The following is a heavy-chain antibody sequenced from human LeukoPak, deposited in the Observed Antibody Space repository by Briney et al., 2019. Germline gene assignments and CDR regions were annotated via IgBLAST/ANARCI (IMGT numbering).Heavy chain of an antibody. Sequence: SVEVSCKASGGTFSSYAISWVRQAPGQGLEWMGGIIPIFGTANYAQKFQGRVTITADKSTSIVYMELSSLRSDDTAVYYCARDRWPVTRIHYYYNMDVWGKGTTVTVSS. J-gene: IGHJ6*03. V-gene: IGHV1-69*06. D-gene: IGHD4-17*01. CDR3: ARDRWPVTRIHYYYNMDV. CDR1: GGTFSSYA. CDR2: IIPIFGTA.